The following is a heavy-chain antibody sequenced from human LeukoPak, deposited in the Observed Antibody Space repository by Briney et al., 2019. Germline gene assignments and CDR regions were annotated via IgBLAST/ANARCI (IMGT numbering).Heavy chain of an antibody. J-gene: IGHJ3*02. CDR2: IPYDGSNK. CDR1: GFTFSSYA. CDR3: ARGGSYLSAFDI. V-gene: IGHV3-30*04. D-gene: IGHD1-26*01. Sequence: PGGSLRLSCAASGFTFSSYAMHWVRQAPGKGLEWVAVIPYDGSNKYYADSVEGRFTISRENSMNRLYLQMNSLRAEDTAVYYCARGGSYLSAFDIWGQGTMVTVSS.